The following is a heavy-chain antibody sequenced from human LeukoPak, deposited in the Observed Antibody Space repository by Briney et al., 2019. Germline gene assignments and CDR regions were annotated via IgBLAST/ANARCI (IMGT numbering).Heavy chain of an antibody. D-gene: IGHD3-3*01. CDR2: IHYSGSA. Sequence: SETLSLTCTVSGRSISCYYWSWIRQPPGKGLEWIGYIHYSGSARYNPSLKSRVTISVDTSKNQFSLKLSSVTAADTAVYYCARGRGARYYDFWSGSAKRPDIPVYFDYWGQGTLVTVSS. V-gene: IGHV4-59*12. J-gene: IGHJ4*02. CDR3: ARGRGARYYDFWSGSAKRPDIPVYFDY. CDR1: GRSISCYY.